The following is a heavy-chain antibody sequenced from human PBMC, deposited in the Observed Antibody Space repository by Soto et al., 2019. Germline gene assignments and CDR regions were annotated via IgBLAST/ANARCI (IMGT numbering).Heavy chain of an antibody. J-gene: IGHJ6*03. CDR1: GGSFSGYY. V-gene: IGHV4-34*01. Sequence: QVQLQQWGAGLLKPSETLSLTCAVYGGSFSGYYWSWIRQPPGKGLEWIGEINHSGSTNYNPSLKSRVTISVDTSKNQFSLKLSSVTAAETAVYYCARVRIVVVPAASRGYYYMDVWGKGTTVTVSS. CDR2: INHSGST. CDR3: ARVRIVVVPAASRGYYYMDV. D-gene: IGHD2-2*01.